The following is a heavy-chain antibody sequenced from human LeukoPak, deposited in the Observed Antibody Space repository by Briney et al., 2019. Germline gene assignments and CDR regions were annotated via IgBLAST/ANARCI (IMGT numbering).Heavy chain of an antibody. V-gene: IGHV4-59*01. Sequence: PSETLSLTCTVPGGSISSFYWGWIRQPPGKGLEWIGHMHSSGNTNYNPSLKSRITMSVDTSKNQFSLKLSSVTAADTAIYWCAGVLRVEMVVNYWGQGTLVTVSS. CDR3: AGVLRVEMVVNY. D-gene: IGHD3-22*01. CDR1: GGSISSFY. J-gene: IGHJ4*02. CDR2: MHSSGNT.